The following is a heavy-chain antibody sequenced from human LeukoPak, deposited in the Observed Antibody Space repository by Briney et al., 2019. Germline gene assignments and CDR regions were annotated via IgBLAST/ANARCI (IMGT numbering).Heavy chain of an antibody. CDR3: ARDDPYLTSAGGSFDY. CDR2: ISTSSSYI. D-gene: IGHD6-13*01. Sequence: PGGSLRLACGVPAYTFSSYSMNSARQAPGKGLEWVSFISTSSSYIYYADSVKGRFTISRDNAKNSLYLQMNSLRAEDTAEYYCARDDPYLTSAGGSFDYWGQGTLVTVSS. J-gene: IGHJ4*02. V-gene: IGHV3-21*01. CDR1: AYTFSSYS.